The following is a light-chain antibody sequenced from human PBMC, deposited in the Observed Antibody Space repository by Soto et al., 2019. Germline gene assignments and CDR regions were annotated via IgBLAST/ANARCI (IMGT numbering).Light chain of an antibody. CDR3: ASYAGNNFRV. J-gene: IGLJ1*01. Sequence: QSVLAQPASVSGSPGQSITISCTGTSRAVGAYDAVSWYQQHPGKAPQVIIYRGTKRPSGVSTRFSGSKSGNTASLTVSGLQAGDEADYYCASYAGNNFRVFGTGTKVTVL. CDR2: RGT. V-gene: IGLV2-14*02. CDR1: SRAVGAYDA.